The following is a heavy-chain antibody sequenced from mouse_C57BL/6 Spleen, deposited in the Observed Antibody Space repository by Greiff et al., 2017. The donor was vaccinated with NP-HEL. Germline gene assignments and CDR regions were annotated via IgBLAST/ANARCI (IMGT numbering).Heavy chain of an antibody. D-gene: IGHD2-4*01. J-gene: IGHJ3*01. CDR2: FGRGGST. CDR1: GFSLTSYG. CDR3: AREDYDEGFAY. Sequence: QVQLQQSGPGLVQPSQSLSITCTVSGFSLTSYGVHWVRQSPGRGLEWRGGFGRGGSTDYNAAFISRLSISKDNSKSQVFFKMNSLQADDTAIYYCAREDYDEGFAYWGQGTLVTVSA. V-gene: IGHV2-2*01.